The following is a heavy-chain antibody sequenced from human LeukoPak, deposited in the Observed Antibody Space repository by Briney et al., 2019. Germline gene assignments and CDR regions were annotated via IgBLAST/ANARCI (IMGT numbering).Heavy chain of an antibody. Sequence: PGGSLRLSCAASGFTFSSYGMYWVRQAPGKGLEWVAFIRYDGSNKYYADSVKGRFTISRDNSKNTLYLQMNSLRAEDTAVYYCAKGGSYYPNYYYYYMDVWGKGTTVTVSS. CDR3: AKGGSYYPNYYYYYMDV. CDR1: GFTFSSYG. D-gene: IGHD1-26*01. J-gene: IGHJ6*03. V-gene: IGHV3-30*02. CDR2: IRYDGSNK.